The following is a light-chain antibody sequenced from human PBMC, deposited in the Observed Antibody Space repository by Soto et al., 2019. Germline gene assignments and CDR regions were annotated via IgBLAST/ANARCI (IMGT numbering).Light chain of an antibody. CDR2: EES. CDR1: QAVPNN. J-gene: IGKJ4*01. Sequence: DIHLTQSGSVVSASVGDRVTITCRPSQAVPNNMAWYQQKPGKPPKLLIYEESTLHSGVPSRFSGRKSGTQFTLTIDSLQPEDFATYYCQQVKTYPRTFGGGTKVDIK. CDR3: QQVKTYPRT. V-gene: IGKV1-9*01.